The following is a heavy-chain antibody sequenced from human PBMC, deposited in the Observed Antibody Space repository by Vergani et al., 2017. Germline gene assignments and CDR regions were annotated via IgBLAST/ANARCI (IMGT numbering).Heavy chain of an antibody. CDR1: GGSISSYY. CDR3: AKTRRATLQVTYYYGMDV. V-gene: IGHV4-59*01. CDR2: IYYSGST. D-gene: IGHD5-24*01. Sequence: QVQLQESGPGLVKPSETLSLTCTVSGGSISSYYWSWIRQPPGKGLEWIGYIYYSGSTNYNPSLKSRVTISVDTSKNQFSLKLSSVTAADTAVYYCAKTRRATLQVTYYYGMDVWGQGTTVTVSS. J-gene: IGHJ6*02.